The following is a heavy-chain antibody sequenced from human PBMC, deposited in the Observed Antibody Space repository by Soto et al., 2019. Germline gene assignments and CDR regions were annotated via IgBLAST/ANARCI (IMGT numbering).Heavy chain of an antibody. J-gene: IGHJ4*02. V-gene: IGHV3-72*01. D-gene: IGHD1-26*01. CDR3: ARDTGGSYDY. CDR2: TRNKANSYAT. Sequence: EVQLVESGGGLVQPGGSLRFSCAASGFTFSDYYMDWVRQVPGKGLEWIGRTRNKANSYATEYVASVKGRFSISRDDSKDSMYLQMNSLKTEDTAVYYCARDTGGSYDYWGQGALVTVSS. CDR1: GFTFSDYY.